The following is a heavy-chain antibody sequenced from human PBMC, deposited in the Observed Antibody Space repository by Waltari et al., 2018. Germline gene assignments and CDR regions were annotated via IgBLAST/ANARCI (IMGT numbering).Heavy chain of an antibody. Sequence: QLQLQESGSGLVKPSQTLSLTCAVSGGSISSGGYSWSWIRQPPGKGLEWIGYIYHSGSTYYNPSLKSRVTISVDRSKNQFSLKLSSVTAADTAVYYCARVLGGLDDDYYMDVWGKGTTVTVSS. V-gene: IGHV4-30-2*01. CDR2: IYHSGST. CDR3: ARVLGGLDDDYYMDV. D-gene: IGHD3-16*01. J-gene: IGHJ6*03. CDR1: GGSISSGGYS.